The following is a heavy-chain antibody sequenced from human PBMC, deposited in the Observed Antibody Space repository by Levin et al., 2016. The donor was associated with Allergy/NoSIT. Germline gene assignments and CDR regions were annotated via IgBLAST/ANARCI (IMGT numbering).Heavy chain of an antibody. CDR3: VKDVRVGAKGPGDY. D-gene: IGHD1-26*01. V-gene: IGHV3-64*04. Sequence: ESLKISCTASGFTVSHYTMHWVRQAPGKGLEFISAISADGATTYYADSVKGRFTISRDNSKNTVFLQMNSLRVDDTALYYCVKDVRVGAKGPGDYWGQGTLVTVSS. CDR2: ISADGATT. CDR1: GFTVSHYT. J-gene: IGHJ4*02.